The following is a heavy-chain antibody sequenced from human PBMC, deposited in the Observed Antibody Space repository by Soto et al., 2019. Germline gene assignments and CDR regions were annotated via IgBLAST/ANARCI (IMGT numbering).Heavy chain of an antibody. CDR3: ARDFFDSSDYTANWFDP. Sequence: SETLSLTCAVSGGSISSGGYSWSWIRQPPGKGLEWIGYIYHSGSTYYNPSLKSRVTISVDTSKNQFSLKLTSVTAADAALYYCARDFFDSSDYTANWFDPWGQGTLVTVSS. CDR2: IYHSGST. J-gene: IGHJ5*02. CDR1: GGSISSGGYS. D-gene: IGHD3-22*01. V-gene: IGHV4-30-2*01.